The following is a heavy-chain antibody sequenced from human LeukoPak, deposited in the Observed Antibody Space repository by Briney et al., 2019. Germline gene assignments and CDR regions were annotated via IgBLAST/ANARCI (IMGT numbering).Heavy chain of an antibody. D-gene: IGHD2-2*01. CDR3: ARDVIVVVPAASFLNWFGP. V-gene: IGHV4-4*07. CDR1: GGSISSYY. CDR2: IYTSGST. Sequence: SETLSLTCTVSGGSISSYYWSWIRQPAGKGLDWIGRIYTSGSTNYNPSLKSRVTMSVDTSKNQFSLQLSSVTAADTAVYYCARDVIVVVPAASFLNWFGPWGQGPPVTVPS. J-gene: IGHJ5*02.